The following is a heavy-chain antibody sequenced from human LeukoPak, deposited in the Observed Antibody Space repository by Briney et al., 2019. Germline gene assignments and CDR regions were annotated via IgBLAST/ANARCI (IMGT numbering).Heavy chain of an antibody. Sequence: SVKVSCKASGGTFSSYAISWVRQAPGQGLEWMGGIIPIFGTANYAQKFQGRVTITADESTSTAYMELSSLRSEDTAVYYCARERYCSSTSCYIWGQGTMVTVSS. J-gene: IGHJ3*02. CDR2: IIPIFGTA. D-gene: IGHD2-2*01. CDR1: GGTFSSYA. CDR3: ARERYCSSTSCYI. V-gene: IGHV1-69*13.